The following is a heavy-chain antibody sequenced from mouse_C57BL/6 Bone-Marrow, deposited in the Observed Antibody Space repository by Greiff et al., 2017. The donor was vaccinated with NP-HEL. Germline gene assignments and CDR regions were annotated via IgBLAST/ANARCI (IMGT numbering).Heavy chain of an antibody. CDR3: ARYDGYYWFAY. V-gene: IGHV1-78*01. CDR1: FSPFTYPT. D-gene: IGHD2-3*01. J-gene: IGHJ3*01. Sequence: QVQRQQSDEEWGKTGAAVKISCKVSFSPFTYPTIHFINHIPEQGLEWIGYIYPRDGSTKYNEKFKGKATLTADKSSSTAYMQLNSLTSEDSAVYFCARYDGYYWFAYWGQGTLVTVSA. CDR2: IYPRDGST.